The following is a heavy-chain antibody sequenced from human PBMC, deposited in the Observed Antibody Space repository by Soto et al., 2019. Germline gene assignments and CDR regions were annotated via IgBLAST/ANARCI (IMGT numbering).Heavy chain of an antibody. J-gene: IGHJ6*01. CDR1: GFTFSSYS. CDR2: ISSSSSYI. V-gene: IGHV3-21*01. D-gene: IGHD3-3*01. CDR3: ARDIASGYDFWSGPVGYGMDV. Sequence: EVQLVESGGGLVKPGGSLRLSCAASGFTFSSYSMNWVRQAPGKGLEWVSSISSSSSYIYYADSVKGRFTISRHNAKNSVYLQMNSRRCEDTAVYYCARDIASGYDFWSGPVGYGMDVW.